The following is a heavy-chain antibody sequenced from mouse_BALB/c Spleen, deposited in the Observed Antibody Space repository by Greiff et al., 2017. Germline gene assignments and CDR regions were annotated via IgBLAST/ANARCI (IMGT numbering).Heavy chain of an antibody. Sequence: QVQLQQSGAELAKPGASVKMSCKASGYTFTSYWMHWVKQRPGQGLEWIGYINPSTGYTEYNQKFKDKATLTADKSSSTAYMQLSSLTSEDSAVYYCARWVTTVVWGQGTTLTVSS. CDR2: INPSTGYT. J-gene: IGHJ2*01. D-gene: IGHD1-1*01. V-gene: IGHV1-7*01. CDR1: GYTFTSYW. CDR3: ARWVTTVV.